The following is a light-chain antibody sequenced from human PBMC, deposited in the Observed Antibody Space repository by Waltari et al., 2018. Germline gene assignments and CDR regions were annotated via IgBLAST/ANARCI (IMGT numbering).Light chain of an antibody. Sequence: EIVLTQSPGTLSLSPGERATLSCRASQSVSRDLAWYQQNPGQAPRLLIYGASNRATGIPDRFSGSGSGTDFSLIISRLDPEDFAVYYCQHYVSLPVTFGQGTKVEIK. J-gene: IGKJ1*01. V-gene: IGKV3-20*01. CDR1: QSVSRD. CDR2: GAS. CDR3: QHYVSLPVT.